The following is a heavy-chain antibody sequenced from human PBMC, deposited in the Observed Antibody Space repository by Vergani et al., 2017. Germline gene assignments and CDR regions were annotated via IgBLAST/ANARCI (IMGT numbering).Heavy chain of an antibody. V-gene: IGHV3-30*02. J-gene: IGHJ4*02. Sequence: QVHLVESGGGVVQPGGSLRLSCTASGFTFSSFGMHWVRQAPGKGLGWLGLVWFDGNNKYYADSVKGRFTISRDNSKNALYLQMDSLSPEDTAVYYCARDMTAMIRGHIPPDHWGQGTLVTVSS. CDR2: VWFDGNNK. CDR1: GFTFSSFG. D-gene: IGHD3-10*01. CDR3: ARDMTAMIRGHIPPDH.